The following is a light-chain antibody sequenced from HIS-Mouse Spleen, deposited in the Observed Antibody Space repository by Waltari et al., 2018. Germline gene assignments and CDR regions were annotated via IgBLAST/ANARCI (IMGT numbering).Light chain of an antibody. Sequence: SYELTQPPSVSVSPGQTARITCSGDALPKKYAYWYQQKSGQAPVLVIYEDSKRPSGIPGRFSGFSSGTMATLTISGDQVEDEADYYCYSTDSSGNHRVFGGGTKLTVL. CDR3: YSTDSSGNHRV. CDR2: EDS. CDR1: ALPKKY. V-gene: IGLV3-10*01. J-gene: IGLJ2*01.